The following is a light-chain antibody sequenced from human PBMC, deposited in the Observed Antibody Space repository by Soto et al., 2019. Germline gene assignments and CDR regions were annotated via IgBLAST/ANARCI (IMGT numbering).Light chain of an antibody. CDR1: QSVSNY. CDR3: QQYGGSPQT. Sequence: EILLTQSPGTLSSSPGERATLSCRARQSVSNYLAWYQQKPGQAPRLLIYGASSRATGIPDRFSSSGSGTDFTLTISRLEPEDFAVYYCQQYGGSPQTFGQGTKVDIK. V-gene: IGKV3-20*01. CDR2: GAS. J-gene: IGKJ1*01.